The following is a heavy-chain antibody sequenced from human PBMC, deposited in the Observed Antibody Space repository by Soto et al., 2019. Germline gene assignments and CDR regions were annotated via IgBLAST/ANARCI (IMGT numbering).Heavy chain of an antibody. Sequence: PSATLSLTCAVYGGSFSDYYWTWIRQPPGKGLEWIGEIKHGGGTNYNPSLKSRVTISVDTSKNQFSLKLNSVTAADTAVYYCVTSNSGTSRYGMDVWGQGITVTVSS. J-gene: IGHJ6*02. CDR2: IKHGGGT. D-gene: IGHD1-26*01. V-gene: IGHV4-34*01. CDR1: GGSFSDYY. CDR3: VTSNSGTSRYGMDV.